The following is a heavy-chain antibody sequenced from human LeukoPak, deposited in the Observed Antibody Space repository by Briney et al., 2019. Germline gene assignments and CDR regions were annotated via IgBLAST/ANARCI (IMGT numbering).Heavy chain of an antibody. D-gene: IGHD3-10*01. CDR3: ARDGNYVSGRVGAFDI. V-gene: IGHV3-21*01. CDR2: ITSSSGFI. Sequence: GGSLRLSCAASGFTFSSYTMNWVRQAPGKGLEWVSSITSSSGFISYADSVKGRLTISRDNAKNSLYLQMNSLTAEDTAVYYCARDGNYVSGRVGAFDIWGQGTMVTVSS. CDR1: GFTFSSYT. J-gene: IGHJ3*02.